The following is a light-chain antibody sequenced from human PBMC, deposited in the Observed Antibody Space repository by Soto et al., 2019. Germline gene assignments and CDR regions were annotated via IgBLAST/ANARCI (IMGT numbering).Light chain of an antibody. CDR1: QSISSW. J-gene: IGKJ2*01. Sequence: DIQMTQSPSTLSASVGDRVTITCRASQSISSWLAWYQQKPGKAPKLLIYDASSLESGVPSRFSGSGSGTEFTLTLSNLQPDDFATYYCQQYNSYSQYTFGQGTKLEIK. CDR2: DAS. CDR3: QQYNSYSQYT. V-gene: IGKV1-5*01.